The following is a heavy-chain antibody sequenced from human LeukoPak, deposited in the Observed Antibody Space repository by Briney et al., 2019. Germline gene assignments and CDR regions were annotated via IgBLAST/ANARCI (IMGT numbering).Heavy chain of an antibody. CDR1: GFTFSTYA. V-gene: IGHV3-23*01. D-gene: IGHD3-10*01. CDR2: FSGSGGNT. CDR3: ARGARGSGTASDY. J-gene: IGHJ4*02. Sequence: TGGSLRLSCAASGFTFSTYAMSWVRQAPGKGLEWVSAFSGSGGNTNYADSVKGRFTISRDNAKNTLHLQMNSLRAEDTAVYYCARGARGSGTASDYWGQGTLVTVSS.